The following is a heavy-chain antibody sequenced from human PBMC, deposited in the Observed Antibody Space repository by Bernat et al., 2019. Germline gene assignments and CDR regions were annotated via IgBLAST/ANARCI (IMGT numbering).Heavy chain of an antibody. J-gene: IGHJ4*02. CDR2: ISGSGGST. CDR1: GFTFSSYA. CDR3: AKGTSLGYCSSTSCYNLAFDY. V-gene: IGHV3-23*01. Sequence: EVQLLESGGGLVQPGGSLRLSCAASGFTFSSYAMSWVRQAPGKGLEWVSTISGSGGSTFYADSVKGRFTISRDNSKNTLYLQMNSLRAEDTAIYYCAKGTSLGYCSSTSCYNLAFDYWGQGTLVTVSS. D-gene: IGHD2-2*02.